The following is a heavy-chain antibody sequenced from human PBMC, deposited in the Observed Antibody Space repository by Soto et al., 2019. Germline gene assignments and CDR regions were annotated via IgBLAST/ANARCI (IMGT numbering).Heavy chain of an antibody. D-gene: IGHD3-10*01. Sequence: QITLKESGPTLVKPIQTLTLTCTFSGFSLSTSGVGVGWIRQPPGKALEWLALIYWDDAKGYSPSLKSRLTITKDTSKNQVVLTMTNMDPVDTATYYCAHRPYGSGRNNWFDPWGQGTLVTVSS. CDR2: IYWDDAK. V-gene: IGHV2-5*02. CDR1: GFSLSTSGVG. CDR3: AHRPYGSGRNNWFDP. J-gene: IGHJ5*02.